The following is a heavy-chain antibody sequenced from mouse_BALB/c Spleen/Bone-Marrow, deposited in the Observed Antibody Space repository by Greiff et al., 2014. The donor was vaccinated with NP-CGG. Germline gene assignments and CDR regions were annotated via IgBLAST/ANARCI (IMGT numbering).Heavy chain of an antibody. CDR3: ARERYGGFDY. D-gene: IGHD1-1*02. CDR2: IWGDGST. Sequence: VQGVESGPGLVAPSQSLSITCTVSGFSLTGYGVNWVRQPPGKGLEWLGMIWGDGSTEYNSSLKSRLSITKDNSKSQVFLEMNSLQTDDTARYYCARERYGGFDYWGQGTLVTVSA. J-gene: IGHJ3*01. CDR1: GFSLTGYG. V-gene: IGHV2-6-7*01.